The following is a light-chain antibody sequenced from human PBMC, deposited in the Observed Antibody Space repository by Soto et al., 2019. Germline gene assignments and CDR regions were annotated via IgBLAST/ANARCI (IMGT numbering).Light chain of an antibody. J-gene: IGKJ1*01. CDR3: QQTYSTPQT. CDR1: QSITRY. V-gene: IGKV1-39*01. CDR2: HTS. Sequence: DIQMTQSPSSLSASVGDRVAISCRASQSITRYLNWYQQRPGKAPKLLIYHTSSLAVGVPSRFSGSGSGTDFTLTISTLYPEDFATYYCQQTYSTPQTFGQGTKVDIK.